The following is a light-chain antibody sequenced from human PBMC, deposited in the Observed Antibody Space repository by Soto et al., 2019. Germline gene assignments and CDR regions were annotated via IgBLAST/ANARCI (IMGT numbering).Light chain of an antibody. V-gene: IGLV2-14*01. CDR3: SSYTSSSTPV. CDR2: DVS. CDR1: SSDVGGYNY. Sequence: QSALPQPASVSGSPGQSITISCTGTSSDVGGYNYVSWYQQHPGKAPKLMIYDVSNRPSGVSNRFSGSKSGNTASLTISGLQAEDEADYYCSSYTSSSTPVFGTGTKLTVL. J-gene: IGLJ1*01.